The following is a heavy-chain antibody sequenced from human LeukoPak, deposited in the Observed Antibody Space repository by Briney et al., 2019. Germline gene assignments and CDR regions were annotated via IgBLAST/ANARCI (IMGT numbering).Heavy chain of an antibody. V-gene: IGHV1-69*01. CDR2: IIPIFGTA. J-gene: IGHJ4*02. CDR3: ARDMSGTYSFDY. CDR1: GGTFSSYA. D-gene: IGHD1-26*01. Sequence: SVKVSCKASGGTFSSYAISWVRQAPGQGLEWMGGIIPIFGTANYAQKFQGRVTITADESTSTAYMELSSLRSEGTAVYYCARDMSGTYSFDYWGQGTLVTVSS.